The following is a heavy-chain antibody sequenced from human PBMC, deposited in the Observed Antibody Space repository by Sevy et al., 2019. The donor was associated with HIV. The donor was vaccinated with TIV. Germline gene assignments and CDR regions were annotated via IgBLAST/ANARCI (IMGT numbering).Heavy chain of an antibody. D-gene: IGHD6-13*01. J-gene: IGHJ5*02. CDR1: GGSISYYY. CDR2: IYDRGRT. Sequence: SENLSLTCTVSGGSISYYYWTWIRQPPGKGLEWIGYIYDRGRTNYNPSLKSRVTIAVDTSKNQFSLKLSSVTAADTAVYYCAREGFTSSSFGWFDPWGQGTLVTVSS. CDR3: AREGFTSSSFGWFDP. V-gene: IGHV4-59*13.